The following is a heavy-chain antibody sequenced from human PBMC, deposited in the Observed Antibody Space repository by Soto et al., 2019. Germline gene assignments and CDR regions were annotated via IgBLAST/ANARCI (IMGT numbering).Heavy chain of an antibody. CDR2: ICSSGSNK. CDR3: ARDTAITIFGVVIKNENWFDP. J-gene: IGHJ5*02. CDR1: GFTFSTYG. D-gene: IGHD3-3*01. V-gene: IGHV3-33*08. Sequence: GGPLRLSCAASGFTFSTYGMHWVRQAPGKGLEWVTVICSSGSNKYYADSVKGRFTISRDNAKNSLYLQMNSLRAEDTAVYYCARDTAITIFGVVIKNENWFDPWGQGTLVTVSS.